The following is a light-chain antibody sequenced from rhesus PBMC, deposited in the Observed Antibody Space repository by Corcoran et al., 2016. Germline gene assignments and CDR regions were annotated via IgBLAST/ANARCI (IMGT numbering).Light chain of an antibody. CDR3: KQYYDTPYT. CDR2: WAD. Sequence: DIVMAQSPDSLAVSLGERVTINCKSSQSLLYSSNYKNYLDWYQQKPEQAHKLLIDWADPRESGVPNRVSGRGSGTDLAPTISGLKAEDVAVYYCKQYYDTPYTFGQGTKVEI. J-gene: IGKJ2*01. CDR1: QSLLYSSNYKNY. V-gene: IGKV4-1*01.